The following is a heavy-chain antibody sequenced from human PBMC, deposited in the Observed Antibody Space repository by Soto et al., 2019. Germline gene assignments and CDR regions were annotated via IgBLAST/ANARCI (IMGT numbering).Heavy chain of an antibody. CDR2: ISPSGTT. J-gene: IGHJ4*02. Sequence: SETLSLTCGVYDGSFSNNYWTWFRQPPGKGLEWIGEISPSGTTKYIPPLKSRVTISLDTSKMHSSLKVTSVTAADTAVYYCATSLWFGTQPEIWGQGTLVTVSS. D-gene: IGHD3-10*01. CDR3: ATSLWFGTQPEI. V-gene: IGHV4-34*01. CDR1: DGSFSNNY.